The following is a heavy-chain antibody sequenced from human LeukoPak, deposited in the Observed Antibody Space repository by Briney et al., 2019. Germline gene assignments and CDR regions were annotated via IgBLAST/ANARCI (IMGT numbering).Heavy chain of an antibody. CDR2: IYYSGST. D-gene: IGHD4-17*01. Sequence: PSQTLSLTCTVSGGSISSGGYSWSWIPQPPGEGLEWIGYIYYSGSTYYHPSLKSRVTISLDTSKNQFSLKLSSVTAADTAVYYCARVTTVTTSFHFDYWGQGTLVTVSS. V-gene: IGHV4-30-4*01. J-gene: IGHJ4*02. CDR1: GGSISSGGYS. CDR3: ARVTTVTTSFHFDY.